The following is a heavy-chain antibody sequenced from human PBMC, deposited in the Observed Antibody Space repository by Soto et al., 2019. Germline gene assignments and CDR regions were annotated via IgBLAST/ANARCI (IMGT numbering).Heavy chain of an antibody. CDR1: GFSLNTTGVG. D-gene: IGHD2-15*01. CDR3: AHCPRVCSGAGCYSYYYMDA. J-gene: IGHJ6*03. V-gene: IGHV2-5*02. CDR2: IYWDDDK. Sequence: QITLKESGPTLVKPTQTLTLTCTFSGFSLNTTGVGVGWVRQPPGKALEWLAFIYWDDDKRYSASLKSRLTITKDTSKNQVVLTMTNMDPVDTGTYYCAHCPRVCSGAGCYSYYYMDAWGKGTTVTVS.